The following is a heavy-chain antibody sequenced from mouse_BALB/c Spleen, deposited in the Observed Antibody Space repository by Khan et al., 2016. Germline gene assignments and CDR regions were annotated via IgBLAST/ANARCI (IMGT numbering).Heavy chain of an antibody. CDR3: ARLEDI. CDR2: IWAGGST. D-gene: IGHD1-3*01. J-gene: IGHJ2*01. CDR1: GFSFTRYG. Sequence: QVPLTPSGPCLVAPSQSLSITFTVSGFSFTRYGVHWVRQPPGKGLEWLGVIWAGGSTNYNSALMSRLSISKDNSKSQVFLKMNRLQTDETAMYEWARLEDIWGKGTTRTVSS. V-gene: IGHV2-9*02.